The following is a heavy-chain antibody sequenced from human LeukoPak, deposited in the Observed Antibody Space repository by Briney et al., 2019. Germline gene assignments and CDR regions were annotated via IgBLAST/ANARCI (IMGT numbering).Heavy chain of an antibody. CDR2: IYEGGDI. Sequence: GGSLRLSCAALGFTVSRTYMRWVRQAPGKGLEWVSVIYEGGDIYYADSVRGRFAISRDNSKNTVYLQMNGLRGEDTAVYYCARDPSGTGAGFDIWGQGTMVTVSS. J-gene: IGHJ3*02. CDR1: GFTVSRTY. D-gene: IGHD6-19*01. V-gene: IGHV3-66*01. CDR3: ARDPSGTGAGFDI.